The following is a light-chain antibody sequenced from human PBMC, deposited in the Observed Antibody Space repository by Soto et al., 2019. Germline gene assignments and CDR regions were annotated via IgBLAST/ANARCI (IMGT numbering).Light chain of an antibody. CDR3: QQYLNRWT. CDR1: QSISTW. CDR2: KAS. V-gene: IGKV1-5*03. J-gene: IGKJ1*01. Sequence: DIQMTQSPSTLSASVGDRVTITCRASQSISTWFAWYQQKPGKAPKLLIYKASSLEGGVPSRFSGSGSGTEFTLTISSLQPDDFATYYCQQYLNRWTFGQGTKVEIK.